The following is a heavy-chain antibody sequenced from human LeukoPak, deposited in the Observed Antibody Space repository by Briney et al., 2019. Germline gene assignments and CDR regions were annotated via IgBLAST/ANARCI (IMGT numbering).Heavy chain of an antibody. V-gene: IGHV4-59*01. CDR1: SGSISNYY. Sequence: SSETLSLTCTVSSGSISNYYWSWIRQPPGKGLEWIGHIYYSGSTNYNPSLKGRVTISVDTSKNQFSLKLNSVTAADTAVYYCARDRGMYYAYDIWGQGTMVTVSS. J-gene: IGHJ3*02. D-gene: IGHD1-26*01. CDR2: IYYSGST. CDR3: ARDRGMYYAYDI.